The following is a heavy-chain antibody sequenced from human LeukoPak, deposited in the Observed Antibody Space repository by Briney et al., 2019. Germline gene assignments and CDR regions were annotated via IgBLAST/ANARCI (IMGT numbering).Heavy chain of an antibody. CDR3: ARSQGAYNS. J-gene: IGHJ4*02. V-gene: IGHV6-1*01. D-gene: IGHD3-16*01. CDR1: GDSVSGNSAT. CDR2: TYYRSKWYN. Sequence: SQTLSLTCAISGDSVSGNSATWSWIRQSPSRGLEWLRRTYYRSKWYNDYVVSVKSRITINPDTSKNQFSLQLNSVTPEDTAVYYCARSQGAYNSWGQGTLVTVSS.